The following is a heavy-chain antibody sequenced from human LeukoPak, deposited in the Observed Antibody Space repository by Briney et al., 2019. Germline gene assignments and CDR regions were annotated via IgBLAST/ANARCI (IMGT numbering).Heavy chain of an antibody. D-gene: IGHD5-12*01. V-gene: IGHV1-18*01. J-gene: IGHJ4*02. Sequence: ASVKVSCKASGYTFTSYGISWVRQAPGQGLEWMGWISVYNGNTNYAQKLQGRVTMTTDTSTSTAYMELRSLRSDDTAVYYCARAGWSGRGYSGYDPGSSSWYYIDYWGQGTLVTVSS. CDR3: ARAGWSGRGYSGYDPGSSSWYYIDY. CDR1: GYTFTSYG. CDR2: ISVYNGNT.